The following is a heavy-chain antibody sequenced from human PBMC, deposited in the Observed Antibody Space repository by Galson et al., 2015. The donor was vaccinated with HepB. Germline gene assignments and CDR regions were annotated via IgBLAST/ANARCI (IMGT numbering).Heavy chain of an antibody. CDR3: AKDRVTIFGVVIPFDY. D-gene: IGHD3-3*01. J-gene: IGHJ4*02. Sequence: SLRLSCAASGFTFSSYAMSWVRQAPGRGLEWVSAISGSGGSTYYADSVKGRFTISRDNSKNTLYLQMNSLRAEDTAVYYCAKDRVTIFGVVIPFDYWGQGTLVTVSS. CDR2: ISGSGGST. CDR1: GFTFSSYA. V-gene: IGHV3-23*01.